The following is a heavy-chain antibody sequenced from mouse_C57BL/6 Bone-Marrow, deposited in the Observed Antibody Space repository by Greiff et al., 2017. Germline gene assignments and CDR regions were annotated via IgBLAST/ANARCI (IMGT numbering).Heavy chain of an antibody. D-gene: IGHD1-1*01. V-gene: IGHV6-6*01. CDR2: IRNKANNHAT. Sequence: EVQLQESGGGLVQPGGSMKLSCAASGFTFSDAWMDWVRQSPAKGLEWVAEIRNKANNHATYYAESVKGRFTISRDDSKSSVYLQRNSLRAEDTGIYYCTRAVVATDTLDYWGQGTTLTVSS. CDR1: GFTFSDAW. CDR3: TRAVVATDTLDY. J-gene: IGHJ2*01.